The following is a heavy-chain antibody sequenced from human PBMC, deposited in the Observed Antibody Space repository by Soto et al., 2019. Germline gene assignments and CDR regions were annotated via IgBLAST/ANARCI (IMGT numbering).Heavy chain of an antibody. V-gene: IGHV4-31*03. CDR1: GDSISSGGYY. CDR2: IYYSGST. J-gene: IGHJ5*02. D-gene: IGHD3-22*01. Sequence: PSETLSLTCSASGDSISSGGYYWSWIRQSPGKGLEWIGNIYYSGSTYYNPSLTSRLTMSVDTSKNQFSLQLGSVTAADTAVYYCAREFDTSGWPSGMQHDWFDPWGQGTLVTVSS. CDR3: AREFDTSGWPSGMQHDWFDP.